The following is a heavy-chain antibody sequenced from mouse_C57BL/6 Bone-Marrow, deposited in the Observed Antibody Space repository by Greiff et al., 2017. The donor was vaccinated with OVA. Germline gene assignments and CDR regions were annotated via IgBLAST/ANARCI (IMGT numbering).Heavy chain of an antibody. CDR2: IYPRSGNT. V-gene: IGHV1-81*01. CDR3: ARERGNWDWYFDV. Sequence: QVQLKESGAELARPGASVKLSCKASGYTFTSYGISWVKQRTGQGLEWIGEIYPRSGNTYYNEKFKGKATLTADKSSSTAYMELRSLTSEDSAVYVCARERGNWDWYFDVWGTGTTVTVSS. J-gene: IGHJ1*03. D-gene: IGHD4-1*01. CDR1: GYTFTSYG.